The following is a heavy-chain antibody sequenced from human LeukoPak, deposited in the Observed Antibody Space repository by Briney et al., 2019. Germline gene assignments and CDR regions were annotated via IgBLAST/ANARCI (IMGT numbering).Heavy chain of an antibody. Sequence: SETLSLTCTVSGLSISSYYWSWIRQPPGKGLEWIWYIYYSGSTNYNPSLKRRVTISVDTSKNQFSLKLSSVTAADTAVYYCARGRVVVVPAAIWFDPWGQGTLVTVSS. CDR3: ARGRVVVVPAAIWFDP. CDR2: IYYSGST. V-gene: IGHV4-59*01. D-gene: IGHD2-2*01. J-gene: IGHJ5*02. CDR1: GLSISSYY.